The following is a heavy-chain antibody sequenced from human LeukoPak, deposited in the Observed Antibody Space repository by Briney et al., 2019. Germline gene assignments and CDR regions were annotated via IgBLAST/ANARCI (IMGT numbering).Heavy chain of an antibody. V-gene: IGHV1-69*05. Sequence: SVKVSCKASGGTFSSYAISWVRQAPGQGREWMGGIIPIFGTANYAQKFQGRVTITTDESTSTAYMELSSLRFEDTAVYYCARDRGYCSGGSCYSLSHPQYYFDYWGQGTLVTVSS. CDR3: ARDRGYCSGGSCYSLSHPQYYFDY. CDR2: IIPIFGTA. CDR1: GGTFSSYA. D-gene: IGHD2-15*01. J-gene: IGHJ4*02.